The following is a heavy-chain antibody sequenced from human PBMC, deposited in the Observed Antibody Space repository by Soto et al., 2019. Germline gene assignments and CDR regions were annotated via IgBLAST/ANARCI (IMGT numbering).Heavy chain of an antibody. CDR2: ISSSSYYI. J-gene: IGHJ6*01. V-gene: IGHV3-21*04. CDR1: GFTLSTYR. CDR3: APDRTGYSSWSWGGYYHYGRQG. Sequence: PGGSLRLSCAASGFTLSTYRMTWVRQAPGKGLEWVSSISSSSYYIHYADSVKGRFTISRDSANNSVYLKLNSLRADDTAVYYSAPDRTGYSSWSWGGYYHYGRQGRRQGSTV. D-gene: IGHD6-6*01.